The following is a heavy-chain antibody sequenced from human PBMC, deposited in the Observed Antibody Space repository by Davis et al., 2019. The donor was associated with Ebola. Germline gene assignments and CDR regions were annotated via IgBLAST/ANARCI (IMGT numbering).Heavy chain of an antibody. CDR1: GDSISSYY. D-gene: IGHD6-13*01. CDR2: IYYSGST. V-gene: IGHV4-59*08. J-gene: IGHJ5*02. Sequence: MPSETLSLTCTVSGDSISSYYWSWIRQPPGKGLAWIGYIYYSGSTNYNPSLKSRLTISVDTSKNQFSLKLSSVTAADTAMYYCARRGTSSWYAGWFDPWGQGTLVTVSS. CDR3: ARRGTSSWYAGWFDP.